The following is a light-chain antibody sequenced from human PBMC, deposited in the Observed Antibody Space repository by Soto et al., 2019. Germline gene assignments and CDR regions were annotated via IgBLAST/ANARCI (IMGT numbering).Light chain of an antibody. J-gene: IGKJ1*01. Sequence: EIVMTQSPGTLSLSPGERATLSCGASQSVTGNYLAWYQQKPGQAPTLLIFGASSRATGIPDGFSGSGSGTDFTLTISGLQPEDFAVYYCQQYGTSPGTFGQGTKVDNK. CDR1: QSVTGNY. CDR2: GAS. V-gene: IGKV3-20*01. CDR3: QQYGTSPGT.